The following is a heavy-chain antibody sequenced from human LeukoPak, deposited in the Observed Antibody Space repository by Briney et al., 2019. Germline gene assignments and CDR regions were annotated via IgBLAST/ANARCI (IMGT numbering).Heavy chain of an antibody. J-gene: IGHJ6*03. V-gene: IGHV1-69*05. CDR3: ARSAEGIAAADHYYYYYMDV. CDR1: GGTFSSYA. Sequence: SVKVSCKASGGTFSSYAISWVRQAPGQGLEWMGGIIPILGTANYAQKFQGRVTITTDESTSTAYMELSSLRSEGTAVYYCARSAEGIAAADHYYYYYMDVWGKGTTVTVSS. CDR2: IIPILGTA. D-gene: IGHD6-13*01.